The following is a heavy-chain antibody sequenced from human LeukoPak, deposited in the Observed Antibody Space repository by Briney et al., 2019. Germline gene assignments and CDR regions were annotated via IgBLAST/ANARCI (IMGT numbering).Heavy chain of an antibody. CDR2: ISNGGRDT. Sequence: GGSLRLSCAASGFTFSTYAMHWVRQAPAKGLDWVAVISNGGRDTYYADSVKGRFTISRDNAKNSLYLQMNSLRAEDTAVYYCARDAVTVRGVIITPWGQGTLVTVSS. D-gene: IGHD3-10*01. CDR1: GFTFSTYA. J-gene: IGHJ5*02. V-gene: IGHV3-30*04. CDR3: ARDAVTVRGVIITP.